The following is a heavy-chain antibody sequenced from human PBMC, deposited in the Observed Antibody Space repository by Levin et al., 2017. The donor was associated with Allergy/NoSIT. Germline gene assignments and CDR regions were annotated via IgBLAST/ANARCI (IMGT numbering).Heavy chain of an antibody. D-gene: IGHD1-7*01. CDR1: GFTFSSYA. V-gene: IGHV3-23*01. CDR2: ISGSGGST. CDR3: AKGEYNWNYNHYFDY. Sequence: GESLKISCAASGFTFSSYAMSWVRQAPGKGLEWVSAISGSGGSTYYADSVKGRFTISRDNSKNTLYLQMNSLRAEDTAVYYCAKGEYNWNYNHYFDYWGQGTLVTVSS. J-gene: IGHJ4*02.